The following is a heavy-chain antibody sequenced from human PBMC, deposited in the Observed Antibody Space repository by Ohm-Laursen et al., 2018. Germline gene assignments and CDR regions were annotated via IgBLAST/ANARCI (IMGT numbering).Heavy chain of an antibody. CDR2: IYTSGST. CDR1: GGSISSYY. CDR3: ARGFSGWWGRIDY. V-gene: IGHV4-4*07. J-gene: IGHJ4*02. Sequence: SDTLSLTCTGSGGSISSYYWSWLRQPAGQGLAWIGRIYTSGSTNYNPTLKSRVTTSVDTSKNQSSLKPSSVTAADTAVYYCARGFSGWWGRIDYWGQGILVTVSS. D-gene: IGHD6-19*01.